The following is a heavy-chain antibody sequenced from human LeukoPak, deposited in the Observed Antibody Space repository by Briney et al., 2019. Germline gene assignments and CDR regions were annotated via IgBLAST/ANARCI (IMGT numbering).Heavy chain of an antibody. D-gene: IGHD1-26*01. J-gene: IGHJ3*01. CDR3: ARVTVAAPDAFDF. CDR2: INHSGST. V-gene: IGHV4-34*01. Sequence: SETLSLTCAVYGGSFSGYYWSWIRQPPGKGLEWIGEINHSGSTNYNPSLKSRVTISVDTSKNQFSLKLSSVTAADTAVYYCARVTVAAPDAFDFWGQGTMVTVSS. CDR1: GGSFSGYY.